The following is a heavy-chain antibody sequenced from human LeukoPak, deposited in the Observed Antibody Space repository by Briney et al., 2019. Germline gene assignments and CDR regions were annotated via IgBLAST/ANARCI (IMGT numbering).Heavy chain of an antibody. V-gene: IGHV4-31*03. D-gene: IGHD3-22*01. CDR3: ARSYDSSASGFDY. CDR2: IYYSGST. Sequence: SETLSLTCTVSGGSISSGGYYWSWIRQHPGKGLEWIGYIYYSGSTYYNPSLKSRVTISVDTSMNHFSLTLSSVTAADTAVYYCARSYDSSASGFDYWGQGTPVTVSP. J-gene: IGHJ4*02. CDR1: GGSISSGGYY.